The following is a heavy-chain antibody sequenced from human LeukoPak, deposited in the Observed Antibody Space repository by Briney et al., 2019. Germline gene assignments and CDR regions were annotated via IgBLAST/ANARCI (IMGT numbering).Heavy chain of an antibody. Sequence: GGSLRLSCAASGFTFSSYAMHWVRQAPGKGLEWVAVISYDGSNKYYADSVKGRFTISRDNSKNTLYLQMNSLRAEDTAVYYCAREGGNTVTNDWGQGTLVTVSS. CDR2: ISYDGSNK. D-gene: IGHD4-17*01. CDR1: GFTFSSYA. V-gene: IGHV3-30-3*01. CDR3: AREGGNTVTND. J-gene: IGHJ4*02.